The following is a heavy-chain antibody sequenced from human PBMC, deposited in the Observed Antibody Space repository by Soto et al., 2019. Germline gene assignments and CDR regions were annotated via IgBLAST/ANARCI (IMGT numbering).Heavy chain of an antibody. V-gene: IGHV1-69*01. CDR1: GGTFRTHA. CDR2: IIPMFGTA. J-gene: IGHJ4*02. D-gene: IGHD2-2*01. Sequence: QVQLVQSGAEVKKPGSSVKVSCQAPGGTFRTHAISWVRQAPGQGLEWMGGIIPMFGTANYAPKFQGTVTITADESTNTAYMELRSLRSEDTAVYYCARGSIPAASYFDSWGQGTPVTVSS. CDR3: ARGSIPAASYFDS.